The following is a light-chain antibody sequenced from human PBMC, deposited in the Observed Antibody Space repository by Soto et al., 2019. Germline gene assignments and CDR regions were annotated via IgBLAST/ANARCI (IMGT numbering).Light chain of an antibody. V-gene: IGLV2-23*01. CDR3: CSYAGSSTAHVV. CDR1: SSDVGSYNL. CDR2: EGS. Sequence: QSVLTQPASVSGSPGQSITISCTGTSSDVGSYNLVSWYQQHPGKAPKLMIYEGSKRPSGGSNRFSGSKSGNTASLTISGLQAEDEADYYCCSYAGSSTAHVVFGGGTKLTVL. J-gene: IGLJ2*01.